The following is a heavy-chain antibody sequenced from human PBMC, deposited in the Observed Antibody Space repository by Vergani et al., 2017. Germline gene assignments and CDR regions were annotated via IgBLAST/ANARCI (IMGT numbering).Heavy chain of an antibody. CDR1: GGSISSYY. J-gene: IGHJ6*03. CDR3: ARDREEYSGYDPHYYMDV. V-gene: IGHV4-59*06. CDR2: IYYSGST. D-gene: IGHD5-12*01. Sequence: QVQLPESGPGLVKPSETLSLTCTVSGGSISSYYWSWIRQPAGKGLEWIGYIYYSGSTYYNPSLKSRVTISVDTSKNQFSLKLSSVTAADTAVYYCARDREEYSGYDPHYYMDVWGKGTTVTVSS.